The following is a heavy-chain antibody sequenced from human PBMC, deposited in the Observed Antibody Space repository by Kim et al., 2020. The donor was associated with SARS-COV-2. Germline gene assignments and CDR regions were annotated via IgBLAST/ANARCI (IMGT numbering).Heavy chain of an antibody. V-gene: IGHV3-23*01. CDR1: GFTFTSYA. D-gene: IGHD2-2*01. CDR2: IGITGGNT. CDR3: AKRTSGAWPFDY. Sequence: GGSLRLSCEASGFTFTSYAMTWVRQAPGKGLEWVASIGITGGNTYYADSVKGRFTISRDNSRDPLFLHMNSLRAEETAVYYCAKRTSGAWPFDYWGQGTLVTVSS. J-gene: IGHJ4*02.